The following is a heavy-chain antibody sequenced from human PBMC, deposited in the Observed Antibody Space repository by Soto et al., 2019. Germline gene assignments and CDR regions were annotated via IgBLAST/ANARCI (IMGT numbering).Heavy chain of an antibody. CDR2: IIPMLRMA. Sequence: QVQLVQSGAEVKKPGSSVKVSCSASAGTFDSYTISWVRQVPGQGLEWMGRIIPMLRMANFAQNFQGRVTMNAAESTSTANMIPNSLRSEDTASYFCATKYGSGSTHFDHWGQGTPVTVTS. D-gene: IGHD3-10*01. V-gene: IGHV1-69*02. CDR1: AGTFDSYT. CDR3: ATKYGSGSTHFDH. J-gene: IGHJ4*02.